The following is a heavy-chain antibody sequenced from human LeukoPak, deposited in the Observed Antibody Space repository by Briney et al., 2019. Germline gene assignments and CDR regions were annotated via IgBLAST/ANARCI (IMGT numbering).Heavy chain of an antibody. D-gene: IGHD1-26*01. Sequence: PSETLSLTCTVSGYSLSSGFFCDWIRQSPGKGLEWIGSFSHRGGSYHNPSLKSRVTISVDTSKNQFSLKLLSVTAADTATYYCTSLRSGIYPVFDSWGQGILVTVSS. CDR3: TSLRSGIYPVFDS. CDR2: FSHRGGS. CDR1: GYSLSSGFF. V-gene: IGHV4-38-2*02. J-gene: IGHJ4*02.